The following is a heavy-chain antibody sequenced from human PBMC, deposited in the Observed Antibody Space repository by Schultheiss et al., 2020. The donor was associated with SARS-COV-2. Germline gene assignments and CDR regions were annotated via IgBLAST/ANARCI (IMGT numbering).Heavy chain of an antibody. Sequence: SQTLSLTCAVSGYSISSGYYWGWIRQPPGKGLEWIGSIYHSGSTYHNPSLKSRVTISVDTSKNQFSLKLSSVTAADTAVYYCARGYIMGSPFWYWGQGTLVTVSS. CDR1: GYSISSGYY. V-gene: IGHV4-38-2*01. CDR3: ARGYIMGSPFWY. J-gene: IGHJ4*02. CDR2: IYHSGST. D-gene: IGHD6-13*01.